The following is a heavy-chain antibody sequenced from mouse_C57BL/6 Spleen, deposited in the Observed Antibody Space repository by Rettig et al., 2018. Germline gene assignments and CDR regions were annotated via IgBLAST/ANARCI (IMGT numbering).Heavy chain of an antibody. Sequence: QVQLQQPGAELVMPGASVKLSCKASGYTFTSYWMHWVKQRPGQGLEWIGEIDPSDSYTNYNQKFKGKATLTVDKSSSTAYMQLSSLTSEDSAVYYCARSDYGSSYWYFDVWG. CDR1: GYTFTSYW. CDR3: ARSDYGSSYWYFDV. CDR2: IDPSDSYT. J-gene: IGHJ1*01. V-gene: IGHV1-69*01. D-gene: IGHD1-1*01.